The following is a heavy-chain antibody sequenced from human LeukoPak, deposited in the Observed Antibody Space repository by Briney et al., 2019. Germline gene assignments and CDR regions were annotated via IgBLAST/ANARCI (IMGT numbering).Heavy chain of an antibody. D-gene: IGHD4-11*01. V-gene: IGHV4-39*01. J-gene: IGHJ4*02. CDR3: ARHGGTRVTLIEVFYFDC. CDR2: VYYTGGT. Sequence: PSETLSLTCSVSGDSISSSSYYWAWIRQPPEEGLEWIGSVYYTGGTNYSPSLKSRVTISVDTSKNQFSLKLSSVTAADTAVYYCARHGGTRVTLIEVFYFDCWGQGTLVTVSS. CDR1: GDSISSSSYY.